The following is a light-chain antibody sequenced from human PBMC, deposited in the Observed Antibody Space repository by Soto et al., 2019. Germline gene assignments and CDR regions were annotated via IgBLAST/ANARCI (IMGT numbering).Light chain of an antibody. CDR1: QSFSNW. V-gene: IGKV1-5*03. CDR2: KAS. J-gene: IGKJ1*01. Sequence: DILMTQSPSTLSASVGDTVTITCRASQSFSNWLAWYQQKPGKAPKFLIYKASTLESGGPSRFRGSGSGTEFTLTSSSLQPDEFATYYCQQYNSYSWTFGQGTKVEIK. CDR3: QQYNSYSWT.